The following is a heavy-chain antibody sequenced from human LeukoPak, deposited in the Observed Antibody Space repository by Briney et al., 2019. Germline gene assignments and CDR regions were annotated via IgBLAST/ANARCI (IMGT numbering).Heavy chain of an antibody. CDR2: IRYDGSNK. CDR1: GFTFSSYG. J-gene: IGHJ4*02. CDR3: AKASNYYDSSGYDYFDY. Sequence: PGGSLRLSCAASGFTFSSYGMHWVRQAPGKGLEWVAFIRYDGSNKYYADSVKGRFTISRDNSQNTLYLPMNSLRAEDTAVYYCAKASNYYDSSGYDYFDYWGQGTLVTVSS. V-gene: IGHV3-30*02. D-gene: IGHD3-22*01.